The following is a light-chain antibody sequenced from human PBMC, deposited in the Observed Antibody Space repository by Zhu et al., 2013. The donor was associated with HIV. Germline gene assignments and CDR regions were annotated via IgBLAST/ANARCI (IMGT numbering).Light chain of an antibody. J-gene: IGKJ2*03. CDR1: QSVRSTS. CDR2: GAS. CDR3: QQYVTSPYS. Sequence: EIVLTQSPGTLSLSPGERATLSCRASQSVRSTSLAWYQQKPGQSPRLLIYGASSRATGIPDRFSGSGSGTDFTLTIRRLEPEDFAMYYCQQYVTSPYSFGQGTKLEIK. V-gene: IGKV3-20*01.